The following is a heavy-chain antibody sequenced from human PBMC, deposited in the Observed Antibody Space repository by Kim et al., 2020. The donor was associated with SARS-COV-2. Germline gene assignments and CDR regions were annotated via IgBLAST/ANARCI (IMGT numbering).Heavy chain of an antibody. CDR2: IRSKAYGGTT. J-gene: IGHJ4*02. V-gene: IGHV3-49*03. CDR3: TRAHYDFWSGYYTGNYYFDY. Sequence: GGSLRLSCTASGFTFGDYAMSWFCQAPGKGLEWVGFIRSKAYGGTTEYAASVKGRFTISRDDSKSIAYLQMNSLKTEDTAVYYCTRAHYDFWSGYYTGNYYFDYWGQGTLVTVSS. CDR1: GFTFGDYA. D-gene: IGHD3-3*01.